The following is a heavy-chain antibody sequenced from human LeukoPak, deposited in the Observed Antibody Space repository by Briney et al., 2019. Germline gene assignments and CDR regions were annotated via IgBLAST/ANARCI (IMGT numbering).Heavy chain of an antibody. CDR1: GFTFSSYS. CDR2: ISSSSSYI. Sequence: GGSLRLSCAASGFTFSSYSMNWVRQAPGKGLEWVSSISSSSSYIYYADSVKGRFTISRDNAKNSLYLQMNSLRAEDTAVYYCASPNRGNAFDIWGQGTMVTVSS. J-gene: IGHJ3*02. V-gene: IGHV3-21*01. D-gene: IGHD1-14*01. CDR3: ASPNRGNAFDI.